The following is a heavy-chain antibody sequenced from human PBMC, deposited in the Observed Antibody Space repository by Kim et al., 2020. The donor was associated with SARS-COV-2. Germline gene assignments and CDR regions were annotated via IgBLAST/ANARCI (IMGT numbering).Heavy chain of an antibody. CDR1: GYTFTGYY. CDR3: ARGRRQLVLAGEYFQH. D-gene: IGHD6-6*01. Sequence: ASVKVSCKASGYTFTGYYMHWVRQAPGQGLEWMGWINPNSGGTNYAQKFQGRVTMTRDTSISTAYMELSRLRSDDTAVYYCARGRRQLVLAGEYFQHWGQGTLVTVSS. V-gene: IGHV1-2*02. CDR2: INPNSGGT. J-gene: IGHJ1*01.